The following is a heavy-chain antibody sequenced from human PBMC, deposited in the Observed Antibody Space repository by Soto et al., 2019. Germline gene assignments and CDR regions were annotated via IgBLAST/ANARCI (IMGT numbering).Heavy chain of an antibody. Sequence: SVKVSCKASGGTFTTYTINWVRQAPGQGLEWMGRIIPVVNIANYAQKFQGRVSITADTSTGTAYMELSSLRSEDTAVYYCASPFFGASAFDMWGHGTMVTVSS. D-gene: IGHD3-10*01. CDR1: GGTFTTYT. J-gene: IGHJ3*02. CDR3: ASPFFGASAFDM. CDR2: IIPVVNIA. V-gene: IGHV1-69*02.